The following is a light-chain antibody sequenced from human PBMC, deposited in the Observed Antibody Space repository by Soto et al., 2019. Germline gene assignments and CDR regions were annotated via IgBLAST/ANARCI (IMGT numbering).Light chain of an antibody. Sequence: DIQMTQSQSSLSAFVGDTVTITCRASQAISTFLAWYQQKPGKVPKLLIYAASTLQSGVPSRFSGSGSGTDFTLAISSLQPEDVETYYCQKCKIAPFTGGGETKVEMK. V-gene: IGKV1-27*01. J-gene: IGKJ4*01. CDR2: AAS. CDR1: QAISTF. CDR3: QKCKIAPFT.